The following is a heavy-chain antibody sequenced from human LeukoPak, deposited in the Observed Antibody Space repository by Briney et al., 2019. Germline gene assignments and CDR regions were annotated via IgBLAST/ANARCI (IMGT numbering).Heavy chain of an antibody. Sequence: GGSLRLSCAASGFTFSSHAMSWVRQAPGKGLEWVSAISGSGGSTYYADSVKGRFTISRDNSKNTLYLQMNSLRAEDTAVYYCAKDHYDSSGYNAFDIWGQGTMVTVSS. V-gene: IGHV3-23*01. CDR3: AKDHYDSSGYNAFDI. J-gene: IGHJ3*02. CDR1: GFTFSSHA. CDR2: ISGSGGST. D-gene: IGHD3-22*01.